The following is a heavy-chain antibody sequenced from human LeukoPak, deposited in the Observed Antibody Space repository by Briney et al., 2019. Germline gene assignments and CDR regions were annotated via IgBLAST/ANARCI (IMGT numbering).Heavy chain of an antibody. Sequence: SETLSLTCAVYGGSFSGYYWSWIRQPPGKGLEWIGEINHSGSTNYNPSLKSRVTISVDTSKNQFSLKLSSVTAADTAVYYCARGLGRLGYFDYWGQGTLVTVSS. V-gene: IGHV4-34*01. CDR3: ARGLGRLGYFDY. J-gene: IGHJ4*02. CDR2: INHSGST. D-gene: IGHD6-19*01. CDR1: GGSFSGYY.